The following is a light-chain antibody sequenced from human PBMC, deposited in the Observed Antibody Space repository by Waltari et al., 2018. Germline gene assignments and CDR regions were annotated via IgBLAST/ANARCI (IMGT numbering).Light chain of an antibody. V-gene: IGKV3-20*01. J-gene: IGKJ4*01. CDR1: QSVSGSY. Sequence: VLTQSPGTLSLSPGERATLSCRASQSVSGSYLAWYKQKPGQAPRLLIYGASVRATGIPARFSGGGSGADFTLTISRLEPEDFAVYYCQQYGNSPLTFGGGTKVEIK. CDR2: GAS. CDR3: QQYGNSPLT.